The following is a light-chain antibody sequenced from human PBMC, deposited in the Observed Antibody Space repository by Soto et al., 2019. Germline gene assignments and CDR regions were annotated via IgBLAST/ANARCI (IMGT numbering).Light chain of an antibody. J-gene: IGKJ1*01. Sequence: DIHLTQSPSFLSASVGDRFTITCRPSQTISSWLAWYQQKPGKAPKLLIYKASTLKSGVPSRFSGSGSGTEFTLTISSLQPDDFATYYCQHYNSYSEAFGQGTKVDNK. CDR3: QHYNSYSEA. CDR1: QTISSW. V-gene: IGKV1-5*03. CDR2: KAS.